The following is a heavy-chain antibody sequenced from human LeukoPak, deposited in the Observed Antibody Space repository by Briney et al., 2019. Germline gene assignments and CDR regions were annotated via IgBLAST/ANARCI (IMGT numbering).Heavy chain of an antibody. CDR3: AREPKYYYYGSGSYYDPGVDNGMDV. Sequence: GGSLRLSCAASGFTFSDYYMSWIRQAPGKGLEWVSYISSSGSTIYYADSVKGRFTISRDNVKNSLYLQMNSLRAEDTAVYYCAREPKYYYYGSGSYYDPGVDNGMDVWGQGTTVTVSS. J-gene: IGHJ6*02. V-gene: IGHV3-11*01. CDR1: GFTFSDYY. D-gene: IGHD3-10*01. CDR2: ISSSGSTI.